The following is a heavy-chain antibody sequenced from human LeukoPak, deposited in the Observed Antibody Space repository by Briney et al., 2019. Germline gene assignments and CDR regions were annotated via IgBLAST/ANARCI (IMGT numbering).Heavy chain of an antibody. CDR1: GFTFDDYG. V-gene: IGHV3-20*04. J-gene: IGHJ4*02. CDR3: AKDSRWLQLSYFDY. Sequence: GGSLRLSCAASGFTFDDYGMSWVRQAPGKGLEWVSGINWNGGSTGYADSVKGRFTISRDNAKNSLYLQMNSLRAEDTALYYCAKDSRWLQLSYFDYWGQGTLVTVSS. CDR2: INWNGGST. D-gene: IGHD5-24*01.